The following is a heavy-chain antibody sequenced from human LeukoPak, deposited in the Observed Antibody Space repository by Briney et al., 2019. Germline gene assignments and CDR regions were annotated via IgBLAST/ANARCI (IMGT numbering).Heavy chain of an antibody. D-gene: IGHD6-13*01. CDR3: ARAAYSSTWYSRYFDL. Sequence: PGRSLRLSCAASGFTFSSYGMHWVRQAPGKGLEWVAVISYDGSNKYYVDSVKGRFTISRDNSKNTLYLQMNSLRAGDTAVYYCARAAYSSTWYSRYFDLWGRGTLVTVSS. V-gene: IGHV3-30*03. CDR2: ISYDGSNK. J-gene: IGHJ2*01. CDR1: GFTFSSYG.